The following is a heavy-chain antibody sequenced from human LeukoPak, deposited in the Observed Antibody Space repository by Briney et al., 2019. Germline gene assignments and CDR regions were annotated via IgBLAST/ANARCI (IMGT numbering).Heavy chain of an antibody. CDR1: GFSLSTSGMC. CDR2: IDWDDDK. D-gene: IGHD3-9*01. J-gene: IGHJ4*02. V-gene: IGHV2-70*11. CDR3: ARYYYDILTGYYFDY. Sequence: SGPALVKPTQTLTLTCTFSGFSLSTSGMCVSWIRQPPGKALEWLARIDWDDDKYYRTSLKTRLTISKDTSKNQVVLTMTNMDPVDTATYYCARYYYDILTGYYFDYWGQGTLVTVSS.